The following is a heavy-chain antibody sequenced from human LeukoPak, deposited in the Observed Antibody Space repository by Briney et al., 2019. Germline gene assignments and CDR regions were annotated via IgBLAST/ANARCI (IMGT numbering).Heavy chain of an antibody. V-gene: IGHV3-21*01. J-gene: IGHJ4*02. Sequence: GGSLRLSCAASGFTFSSFSINWVRQAPGKGLEWVSSINTVASYIYYADSVRGRFTISRDNDKNSLYLQMNSLRAEDTGVYYCARLRRNGDSGGFYYYYDSWGQGTLVTVSS. CDR3: ARLRRNGDSGGFYYYYDS. CDR1: GFTFSSFS. CDR2: INTVASYI. D-gene: IGHD2-21*01.